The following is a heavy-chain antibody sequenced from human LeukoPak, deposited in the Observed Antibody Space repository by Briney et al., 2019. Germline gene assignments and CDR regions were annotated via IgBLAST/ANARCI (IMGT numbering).Heavy chain of an antibody. D-gene: IGHD2-15*01. Sequence: PARSLTLSCAASRFTFSSYGMHWIRQAPAKGLEWVAVTYYDVISKYCAVSVKGRFTVSRDNSMNTLYLQMNCLGAEDTAVYFCAIDLYCRGGSCLYFDYWGQGSLVTV. J-gene: IGHJ4*02. CDR3: AIDLYCRGGSCLYFDY. CDR1: RFTFSSYG. CDR2: TYYDVISK. V-gene: IGHV3-33*01.